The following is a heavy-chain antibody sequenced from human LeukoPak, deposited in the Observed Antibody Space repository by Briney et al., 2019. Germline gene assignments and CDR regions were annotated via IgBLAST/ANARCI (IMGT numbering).Heavy chain of an antibody. D-gene: IGHD5-24*01. CDR3: ASRDGYNSFDY. CDR1: GGSISSSSYY. Sequence: PSETLSLTCTVSGGSISSSSYYWGWIRQPPGKGLEWIGSIYYSGSTYYNPSLKSRVTISVDTSKNQFSLKLSSVTAADPAVYYCASRDGYNSFDYWGQGTPVTVSS. CDR2: IYYSGST. V-gene: IGHV4-39*07. J-gene: IGHJ4*02.